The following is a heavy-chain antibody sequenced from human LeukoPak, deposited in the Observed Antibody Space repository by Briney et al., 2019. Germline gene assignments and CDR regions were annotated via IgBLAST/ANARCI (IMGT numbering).Heavy chain of an antibody. V-gene: IGHV3-21*01. Sequence: GGSLRLSCAASGFTFSSYSMTWVRQAPGKGLEWVSSISSSSSYIYCADSVKGRFTISRDNAKNSLYLQMNSLRAEDTAVYYCAAQIGDAFDIWGQGTMVTVSS. CDR3: AAQIGDAFDI. CDR2: ISSSSSYI. J-gene: IGHJ3*02. CDR1: GFTFSSYS. D-gene: IGHD3-10*01.